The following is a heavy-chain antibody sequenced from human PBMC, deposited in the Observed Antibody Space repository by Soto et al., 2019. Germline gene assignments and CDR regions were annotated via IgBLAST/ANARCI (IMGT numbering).Heavy chain of an antibody. V-gene: IGHV4-59*08. Sequence: QVQLQESGPGLVKPSETLSLTCTVSGGSISSYYWSWIRQPPGKGLEWIGYIYYSGSTNYNPSHKSRVTISVDTSKNQFSLKLSSVTAADTAVYYCARKWGWYFDFWGRGTLVTVSS. D-gene: IGHD1-26*01. CDR3: ARKWGWYFDF. CDR2: IYYSGST. J-gene: IGHJ2*01. CDR1: GGSISSYY.